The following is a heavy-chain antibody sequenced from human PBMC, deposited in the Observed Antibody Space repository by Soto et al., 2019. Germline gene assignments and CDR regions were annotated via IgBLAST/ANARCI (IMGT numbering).Heavy chain of an antibody. CDR2: ISGSGGST. CDR1: GFTFSSYA. D-gene: IGHD3-22*01. Sequence: PGGSLRLSFAASGFTFSSYAMSWVRQAPGKGLEWVSAISGSGGSTYYADSVKGRFTISRDNSKNTLYLQMNSLRAEDTAVYHCRNIARIPMIVLISGLFDFWGQGTLVTVSS. J-gene: IGHJ4*01. CDR3: RNIARIPMIVLISGLFDF. V-gene: IGHV3-23*01.